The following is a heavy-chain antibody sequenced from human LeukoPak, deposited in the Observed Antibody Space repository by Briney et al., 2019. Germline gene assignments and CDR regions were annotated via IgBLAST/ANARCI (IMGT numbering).Heavy chain of an antibody. CDR1: GYTFTGYY. Sequence: VASVKVSCKASGYTFTGYYMHWVRQAPGQGLEWMGWINPNSGNTGYAQKFQGRVTITRNTSISTAYMELSSLTSEDTAMYYCARMYYYDSSGDNWFAPWGQGTLVTVSS. CDR3: ARMYYYDSSGDNWFAP. J-gene: IGHJ5*02. CDR2: INPNSGNT. V-gene: IGHV1-8*03. D-gene: IGHD3-22*01.